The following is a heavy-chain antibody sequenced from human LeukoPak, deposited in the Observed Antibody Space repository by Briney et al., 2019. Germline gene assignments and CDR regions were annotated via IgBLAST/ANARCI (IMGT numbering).Heavy chain of an antibody. CDR1: GFTVSTNY. CDR3: ARRAGAYSHPYDY. D-gene: IGHD4/OR15-4a*01. V-gene: IGHV3-66*04. J-gene: IGHJ4*02. Sequence: GGSLRLSCAASGFTVSTNYVSWVRQAPGKGLEWVSVIYRGGGTAYADSVKDRFAISRDNSKNTLYLQMNSLRAEDTAVYYCARRAGAYSHPYDYWGQGTLVTVSS. CDR2: IYRGGGT.